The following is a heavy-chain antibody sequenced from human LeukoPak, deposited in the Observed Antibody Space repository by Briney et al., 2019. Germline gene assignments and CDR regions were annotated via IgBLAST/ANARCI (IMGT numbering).Heavy chain of an antibody. J-gene: IGHJ4*02. CDR1: GFTFSSYA. Sequence: GGSLRLSCAASGFTFSSYAMSWVRQAPGKGLEWVSAISGSGGSTYYADPVKGRFTISRDNSKNTLYLQMNGLRAEDTAVYYCAKDTTMIVVAYFDYWGQGTLVTVSS. V-gene: IGHV3-23*01. CDR2: ISGSGGST. CDR3: AKDTTMIVVAYFDY. D-gene: IGHD3-22*01.